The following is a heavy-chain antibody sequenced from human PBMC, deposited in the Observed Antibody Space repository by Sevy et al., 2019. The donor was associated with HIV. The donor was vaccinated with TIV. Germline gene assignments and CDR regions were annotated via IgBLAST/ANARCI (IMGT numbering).Heavy chain of an antibody. CDR3: AKGDEPAADYADYVPNAFDI. CDR2: ISGPGALT. CDR1: GITFRSYA. J-gene: IGHJ3*02. D-gene: IGHD4-17*01. V-gene: IGHV3-23*01. Sequence: GGSLRLSCAVSGITFRSYAMSWVRQAPGKGLEWVSSISGPGALTYYAESVKGRFTISRDNSKNTLFLQMNSLRAEDTALYYCAKGDEPAADYADYVPNAFDIWGQGTMVTVSS.